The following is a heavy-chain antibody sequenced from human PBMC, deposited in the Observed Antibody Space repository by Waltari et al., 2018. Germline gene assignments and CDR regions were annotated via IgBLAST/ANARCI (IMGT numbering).Heavy chain of an antibody. V-gene: IGHV1-46*04. D-gene: IGHD2-2*01. CDR1: GYIFTDFY. J-gene: IGHJ4*02. Sequence: QVQLVQSGAEVKKHGASVKVSCKASGYIFTDFYIHWVRQAPGQGLEWRGTVNPNGGRATYAQKLQDRVTMTRDTSTSTVYMELSRLRSEDTAVYYCARAGSTLIWGVAEWGQGTLVTVSS. CDR3: ARAGSTLIWGVAE. CDR2: VNPNGGRA.